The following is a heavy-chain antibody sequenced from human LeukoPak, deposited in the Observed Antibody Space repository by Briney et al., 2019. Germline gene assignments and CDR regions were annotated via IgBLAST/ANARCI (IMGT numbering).Heavy chain of an antibody. V-gene: IGHV1-3*01. CDR3: AREARYYYGSGSSSHYYYGMDV. D-gene: IGHD3-10*01. Sequence: ASVKVSCKASGYTFTSYAMHWVRQAPGQRLEWMGWINAGNGNTNYAQKLQGRVTTTTDTSTSTAYMELRSLRSDDTAVYYCAREARYYYGSGSSSHYYYGMDVWGQGTTVTVSS. J-gene: IGHJ6*02. CDR2: INAGNGNT. CDR1: GYTFTSYA.